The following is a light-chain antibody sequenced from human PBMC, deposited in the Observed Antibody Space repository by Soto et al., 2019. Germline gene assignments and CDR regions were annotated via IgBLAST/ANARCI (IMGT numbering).Light chain of an antibody. Sequence: YELTQPPSVSVSPGQTANITCSGDKLGDKYACWYQQRPGQSPVLVIYQHSKRPSGIPERFSGSNSGNTATLTISGTQAMDEADYYCQAWDSSTANVVFGGGTQLTVL. V-gene: IGLV3-1*01. CDR3: QAWDSSTANVV. J-gene: IGLJ2*01. CDR2: QHS. CDR1: KLGDKY.